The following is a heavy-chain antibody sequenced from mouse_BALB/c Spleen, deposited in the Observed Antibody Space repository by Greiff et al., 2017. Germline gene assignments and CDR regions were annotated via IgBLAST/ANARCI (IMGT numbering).Heavy chain of an antibody. D-gene: IGHD1-2*01. CDR3: ARDITATGAMDY. V-gene: IGHV7-3*02. CDR1: GFTFTDYY. J-gene: IGHJ4*01. CDR2: IRNKANGYTT. Sequence: EVQLQESGGGLVQPGGSLRLSCATSGFTFTDYYMSWVRQPPGKALEWLGFIRNKANGYTTEYSASVKGRFTISRDNSQSILYLQMNTLRAEDSATYYCARDITATGAMDYWGQGTSVTVSS.